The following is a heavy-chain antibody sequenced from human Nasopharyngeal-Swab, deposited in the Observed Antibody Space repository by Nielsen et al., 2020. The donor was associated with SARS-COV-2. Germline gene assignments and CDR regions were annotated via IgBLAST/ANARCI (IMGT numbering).Heavy chain of an antibody. CDR2: ISSSSSYI. CDR1: GFTFNNYN. D-gene: IGHD5-18*01. V-gene: IGHV3-21*01. Sequence: GESLKISCAASGFTFNNYNFNWVRQAPGKGLEWVSSISSSSSYIYYADSVKGRFTISRDNAKNSLYLQMNSLRAEDTAVYYCAKSGYSYGYPKYYFDYWGQGTLVTVSS. J-gene: IGHJ4*02. CDR3: AKSGYSYGYPKYYFDY.